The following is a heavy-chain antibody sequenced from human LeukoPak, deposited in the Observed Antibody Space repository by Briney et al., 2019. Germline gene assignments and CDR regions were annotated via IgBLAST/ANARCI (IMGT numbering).Heavy chain of an antibody. CDR1: GGSISSHY. J-gene: IGHJ4*02. V-gene: IGHV4-59*11. Sequence: PSETLSLTCTVSGGSISSHYWNWIRQPPGQGLEWIGYIYYSGSTNYNPSLKSRVTISVDTSKNQFSLKLSSVTAADTAVYYCARFTTVTTYGGFDYWGQGTLVTVSS. CDR3: ARFTTVTTYGGFDY. CDR2: IYYSGST. D-gene: IGHD4-17*01.